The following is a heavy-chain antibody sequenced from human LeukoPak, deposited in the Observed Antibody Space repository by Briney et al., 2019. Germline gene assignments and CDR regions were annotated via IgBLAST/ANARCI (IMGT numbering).Heavy chain of an antibody. CDR1: GFTFSSYA. CDR2: ISGSGGST. Sequence: GGSLRLSCAASGFTFSSYAMSWVRQAPGKGLEWVSAISGSGGSTYYADSVKGRFTISRDNSKNTLYLQMNSLRAEDTAVYYCARGKVMDYYYYYGMDVWGQGTTVTVSS. V-gene: IGHV3-23*01. CDR3: ARGKVMDYYYYYGMDV. J-gene: IGHJ6*02. D-gene: IGHD3-16*01.